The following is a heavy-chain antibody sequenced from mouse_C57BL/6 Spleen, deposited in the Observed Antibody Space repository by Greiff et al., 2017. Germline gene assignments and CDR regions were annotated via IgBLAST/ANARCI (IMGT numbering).Heavy chain of an antibody. CDR3: ARSGGSSYAMDY. V-gene: IGHV1-4*01. CDR2: INPSSGYT. Sequence: QVQLQQSGAELARPGASVKMSCKASGYTFTSYTMHWVKQRPGQGLEWIGYINPSSGYTKYNQKFKDKATLTADKSSSTAYMQLSSLTSEDSAVYYCARSGGSSYAMDYWGQGTSVTVSS. J-gene: IGHJ4*01. D-gene: IGHD1-1*01. CDR1: GYTFTSYT.